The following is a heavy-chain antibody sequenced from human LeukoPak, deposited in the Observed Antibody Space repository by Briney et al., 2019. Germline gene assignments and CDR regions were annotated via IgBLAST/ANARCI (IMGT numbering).Heavy chain of an antibody. D-gene: IGHD1-26*01. CDR1: GFTFSSYG. J-gene: IGHJ4*02. Sequence: GGSLRLSCAASGFTFSSYGMHWVRQAPGKGLEWVAVISYDGSNKYYADSVKGRFTISRDNSKNTLYLQMNSLRAEDTAVYYCAKVSGEWELLSYFDYWGQGTLVTVSS. V-gene: IGHV3-30*18. CDR3: AKVSGEWELLSYFDY. CDR2: ISYDGSNK.